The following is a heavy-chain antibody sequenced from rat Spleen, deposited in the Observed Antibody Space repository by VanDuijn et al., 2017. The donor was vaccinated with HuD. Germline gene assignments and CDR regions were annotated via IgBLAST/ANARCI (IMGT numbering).Heavy chain of an antibody. CDR3: ARHRTGSWYFDF. Sequence: EVQLVESGGGLVQPGRSLKLSCPASGFTFSNYGMAWVRQAPTKGLEWVATISYDGSSPYYRDSVKGRFTISRDNAKSTLYLQMDSLRSEDTATYYCARHRTGSWYFDFWGPGTMVTVSS. V-gene: IGHV5-29*01. CDR2: ISYDGSSP. J-gene: IGHJ1*01. CDR1: GFTFSNYG. D-gene: IGHD5-1*01.